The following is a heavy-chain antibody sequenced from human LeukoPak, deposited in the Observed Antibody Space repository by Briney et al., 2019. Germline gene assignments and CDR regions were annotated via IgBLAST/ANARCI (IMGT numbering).Heavy chain of an antibody. Sequence: SETLSLTCAVYGGSFSGYYWSWIRQPPGKGLEWIGEINHSGSTNYNPSLKSRVTISVDTSKNQSSLKLSSVTAADTAVYYCARGHYYDSSGYFPHFDYWGQGTLVTVSS. J-gene: IGHJ4*02. CDR2: INHSGST. D-gene: IGHD3-22*01. CDR1: GGSFSGYY. V-gene: IGHV4-34*01. CDR3: ARGHYYDSSGYFPHFDY.